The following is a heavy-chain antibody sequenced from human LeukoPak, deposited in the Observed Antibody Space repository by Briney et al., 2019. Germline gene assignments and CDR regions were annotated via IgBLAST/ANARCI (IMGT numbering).Heavy chain of an antibody. CDR3: ARRGSGWYFDY. CDR1: GDSISSSNW. Sequence: RASGTLSLTCAVSGDSISSSNWWNWVRQPPGKGLEWIGETHHSGSTHYNPSLKSGVTISVDKSKNQFSLKLNSVTAADTAAYYCARRGSGWYFDYWGQGTLVTVSS. J-gene: IGHJ4*02. D-gene: IGHD6-19*01. CDR2: THHSGST. V-gene: IGHV4-4*02.